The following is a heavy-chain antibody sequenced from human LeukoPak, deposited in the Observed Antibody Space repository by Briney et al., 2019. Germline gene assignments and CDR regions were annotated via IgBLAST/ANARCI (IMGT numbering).Heavy chain of an antibody. Sequence: GGSLRLSCVASGFTFSRYTMTWVRQAPGKGLEWVSSISGSSSFIDYADSVKGRFTISRDSAKNSLYLQMNSLRAEDTAVHYCARDPKPSDDSSNWYKLRKDNWFDPWGQGTLVTISS. V-gene: IGHV3-21*01. CDR2: ISGSSSFI. D-gene: IGHD6-13*01. CDR1: GFTFSRYT. CDR3: ARDPKPSDDSSNWYKLRKDNWFDP. J-gene: IGHJ5*02.